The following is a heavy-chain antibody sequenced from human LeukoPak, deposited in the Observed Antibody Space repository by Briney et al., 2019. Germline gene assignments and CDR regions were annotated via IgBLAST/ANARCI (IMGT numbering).Heavy chain of an antibody. V-gene: IGHV4-39*07. Sequence: SETLSLTCTVSGGSISSSSYYWGWIRQPPGKGLEWIGSIYYSGSTYYNPSLKSRVTISVDTSKNQFSLKLSSVTAADTAVYYCARSLGSSWSKAYNWFDPWGQGTLVTVSS. CDR3: ARSLGSSWSKAYNWFDP. CDR2: IYYSGST. D-gene: IGHD6-13*01. J-gene: IGHJ5*02. CDR1: GGSISSSSYY.